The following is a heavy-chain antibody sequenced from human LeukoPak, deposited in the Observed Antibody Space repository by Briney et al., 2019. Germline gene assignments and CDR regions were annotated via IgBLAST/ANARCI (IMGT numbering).Heavy chain of an antibody. V-gene: IGHV3-21*01. CDR3: AKDQGYCSSTSCYVDY. Sequence: GGSLRLSCAASGFSFSDYSMNWVRQAPGKGLEWVSSITSSSSYTDYADSVKGRFTISRDNAKNSLYLQMNSLSAEDTAVYYCAKDQGYCSSTSCYVDYWGQRTLVTVSS. D-gene: IGHD2-2*01. CDR2: ITSSSSYT. J-gene: IGHJ4*02. CDR1: GFSFSDYS.